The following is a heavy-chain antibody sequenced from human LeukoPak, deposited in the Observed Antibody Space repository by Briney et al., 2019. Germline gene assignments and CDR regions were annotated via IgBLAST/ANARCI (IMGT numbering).Heavy chain of an antibody. V-gene: IGHV1-69*02. D-gene: IGHD6-19*01. J-gene: IGHJ4*02. CDR3: ARAGIAVGSFDY. Sequence: SVKVSCKASGGTFSSHTISWVRQAPGQGLEWMGRIIPILGIANYAQKFQGRVTITADKSTSTAYMELSSLRSEDTAVYYCARAGIAVGSFDYWGQGTLVTVSS. CDR1: GGTFSSHT. CDR2: IIPILGIA.